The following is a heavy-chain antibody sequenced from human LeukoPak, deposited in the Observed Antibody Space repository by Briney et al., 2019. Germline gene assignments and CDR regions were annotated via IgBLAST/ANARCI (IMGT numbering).Heavy chain of an antibody. V-gene: IGHV1-24*01. D-gene: IGHD2-21*02. CDR3: ATALRWVTAIYFDY. CDR1: GYTLTGLS. J-gene: IGHJ4*02. CDR2: FDPEDGET. Sequence: GASVKVSCKVSGYTLTGLSMHWVRQAPGKGLEWMGGFDPEDGETIYAQKFQGRVTMTEDTSTDTAYMELSSLRSEDTAVYYCATALRWVTAIYFDYWGQGTLVTVSS.